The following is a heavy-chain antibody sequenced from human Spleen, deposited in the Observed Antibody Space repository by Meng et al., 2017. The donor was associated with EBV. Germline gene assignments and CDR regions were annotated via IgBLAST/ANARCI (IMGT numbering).Heavy chain of an antibody. CDR1: GGSFGDSY. J-gene: IGHJ4*02. D-gene: IGHD2-15*01. Sequence: QGQLQQWGAGLLKPSETLSLTCAVYGGSFGDSYWTWIRQPPGKGLEWIGEIDHSGSTNHSPSLKSRVTISVDSSKTQFSLKLTSVTAADTAVYYCSSLSDSGFYWGQGTLVTVSS. CDR2: IDHSGST. V-gene: IGHV4-34*02. CDR3: SSLSDSGFY.